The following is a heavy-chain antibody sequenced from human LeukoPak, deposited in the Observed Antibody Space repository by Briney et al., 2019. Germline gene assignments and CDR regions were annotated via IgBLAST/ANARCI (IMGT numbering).Heavy chain of an antibody. D-gene: IGHD4-11*01. CDR2: ISSSSTYI. CDR3: ARDAKPYSNNEVFSVDP. CDR1: GFTFSAYS. V-gene: IGHV3-21*01. Sequence: GGSLRLSCAASGFTFSAYSMNWVRQAPGKGLEWVSSISSSSTYIFYADSVKGRFTISRDNAKNSLYLQMNSLRAEDTAVYYCARDAKPYSNNEVFSVDPWGQGTLVTVSS. J-gene: IGHJ5*02.